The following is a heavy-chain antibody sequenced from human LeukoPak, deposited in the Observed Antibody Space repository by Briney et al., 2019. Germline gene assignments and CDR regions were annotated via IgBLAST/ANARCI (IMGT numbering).Heavy chain of an antibody. D-gene: IGHD5-18*01. Sequence: GGSLRLSCAASGFTFRSRWMYWVRQAPGKGLVLVSRINGDATSTTYGDSVKGRFTISRDNAKNTLYLHMNSLRGEDTAVYYCASGYSYGYYYLDFWGQGTLVTVSS. CDR3: ASGYSYGYYYLDF. CDR1: GFTFRSRW. V-gene: IGHV3-74*01. J-gene: IGHJ4*02. CDR2: INGDATST.